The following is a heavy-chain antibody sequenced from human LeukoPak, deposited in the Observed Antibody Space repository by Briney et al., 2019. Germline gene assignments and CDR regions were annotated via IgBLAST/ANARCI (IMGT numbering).Heavy chain of an antibody. CDR1: RFTFSNYG. Sequence: GGSLRLSCAASRFTFSNYGLNWVRQAPGKGLEWVSAISGSGGSTYYADSVKGRFTISRDNSKNTLYLQMNSLRAEDTAVYYCAKQSDYYDSSGYYYDLAFDIWGQGTMVTVSS. J-gene: IGHJ3*02. V-gene: IGHV3-23*01. D-gene: IGHD3-22*01. CDR2: ISGSGGST. CDR3: AKQSDYYDSSGYYYDLAFDI.